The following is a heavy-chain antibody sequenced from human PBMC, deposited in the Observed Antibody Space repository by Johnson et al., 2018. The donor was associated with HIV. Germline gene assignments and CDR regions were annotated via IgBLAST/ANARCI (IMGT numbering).Heavy chain of an antibody. Sequence: EVQLVESGGGLVQPGGSLRLSCAASGFTFSDYYMSWIRQGPGKRLEWVAIIYSGDSTYYADSLEVRFTISRDKSKTTVYLQMNSLRFEDTAVYYCARDGPGDGNAMGGSGAFDIWGQGTMVTVSS. CDR2: IYSGDST. D-gene: IGHD5-24*01. V-gene: IGHV3-66*01. CDR1: GFTFSDYY. J-gene: IGHJ3*02. CDR3: ARDGPGDGNAMGGSGAFDI.